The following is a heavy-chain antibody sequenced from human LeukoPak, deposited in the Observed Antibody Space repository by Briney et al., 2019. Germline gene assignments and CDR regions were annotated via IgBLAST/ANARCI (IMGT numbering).Heavy chain of an antibody. J-gene: IGHJ5*02. V-gene: IGHV4-34*01. Sequence: SETLSLTCAVYGGSFSGYYWSWIRQPPGKGLEWIGEINHSGSTNYNPSLKSRVTISVDTSKNQFSLKLSSVTAADTAVYCCARGGGWYMNWFDPWGQGTLVTVSS. CDR3: ARGGGWYMNWFDP. D-gene: IGHD6-19*01. CDR2: INHSGST. CDR1: GGSFSGYY.